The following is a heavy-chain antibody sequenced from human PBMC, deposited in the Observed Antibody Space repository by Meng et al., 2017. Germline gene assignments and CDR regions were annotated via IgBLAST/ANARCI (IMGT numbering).Heavy chain of an antibody. CDR2: ISGSGGST. D-gene: IGHD3-3*01. Sequence: GGSLRLSCAASGFTFSSYAMSWVRQAPGKGLEWVSAISGSGGSTYYADSVKGRFTISRDNSKNTLYLQMNSLRAEDTAVYYCAKTTLRFLEWLLIGFDYWGQGTLVTVPQ. V-gene: IGHV3-23*01. CDR3: AKTTLRFLEWLLIGFDY. J-gene: IGHJ4*02. CDR1: GFTFSSYA.